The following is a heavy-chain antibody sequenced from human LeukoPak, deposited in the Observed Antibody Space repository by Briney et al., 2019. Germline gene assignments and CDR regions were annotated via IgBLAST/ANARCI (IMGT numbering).Heavy chain of an antibody. V-gene: IGHV3-48*01. Sequence: GGSLRLSCAASGFTFSSYSMNWVRQAPGKGLEWVAYISSSSNTIDSADSVKGRFTISRDNAKNSLYLQVNSLRAEDTAVYYCARARGYSYSYSDYWGQGTLVTVSS. J-gene: IGHJ4*02. CDR3: ARARGYSYSYSDY. CDR2: ISSSSNTI. CDR1: GFTFSSYS. D-gene: IGHD5-18*01.